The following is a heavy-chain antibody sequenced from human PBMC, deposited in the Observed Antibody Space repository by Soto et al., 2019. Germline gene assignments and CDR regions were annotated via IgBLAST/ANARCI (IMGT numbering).Heavy chain of an antibody. Sequence: QVQLVQSGAEVKKPGASVRVSCKSSGYTFTTYDINWVRQAPGQGVEWIGWMNPYSGKKAYAQTFRARLPLTRNASKSTAHMELLGLISEDSALYYCARAREYTTGPDPYYFDSWGEGTLVTVSS. CDR1: GYTFTTYD. CDR3: ARAREYTTGPDPYYFDS. CDR2: MNPYSGKK. J-gene: IGHJ4*02. V-gene: IGHV1-8*01. D-gene: IGHD2-8*02.